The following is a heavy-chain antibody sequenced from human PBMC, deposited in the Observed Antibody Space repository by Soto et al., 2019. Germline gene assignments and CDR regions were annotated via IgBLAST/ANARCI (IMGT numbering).Heavy chain of an antibody. CDR1: GYTFTSYY. CDR2: ISAYNGNT. V-gene: IGHV1-18*01. Sequence: QVQLVQSGAEVKKRGASVKVSCKASGYTFTSYYISWVRQAPGQGLEWMGWISAYNGNTNYAQKLQGRVTMTTDTSTRTAYMEQRSLRSDGSAWYYCARDPPQVDSWGQGTLVTVSS. CDR3: ARDPPQVDS. J-gene: IGHJ4*02.